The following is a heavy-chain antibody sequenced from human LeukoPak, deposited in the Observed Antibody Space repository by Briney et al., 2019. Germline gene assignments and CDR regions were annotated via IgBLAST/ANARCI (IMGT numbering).Heavy chain of an antibody. V-gene: IGHV4-39*07. J-gene: IGHJ6*03. D-gene: IGHD3-16*01. CDR1: GGSIRSGTYY. CDR3: ARGGTYYYYMDV. Sequence: SETLSLTCTVSGGSIRSGTYYWGWIRQPPGKGLEWIGSIYYNGNTYYNPSLKSRVTMSVDTSKNQFSLQLSSVTAADTAVYYCARGGTYYYYMDVWGKGTTVTVSS. CDR2: IYYNGNT.